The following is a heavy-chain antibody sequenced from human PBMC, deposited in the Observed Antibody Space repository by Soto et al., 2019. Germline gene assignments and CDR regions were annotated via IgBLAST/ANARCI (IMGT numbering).Heavy chain of an antibody. CDR1: GYTFTSYG. D-gene: IGHD3-3*01. CDR3: ARVGRMSNGGSGYLPSYYMDVWGKGTTVTVSSGKHRGAPNYYYYYGMDV. Sequence: ASVKVSCKASGYTFTSYGISWVRQAPGQGLEWMGWISAYNGNTNYAQKLQGRVTMTTDTSTSTAYMELRSLRSDDTAVYYCARVGRMSNGGSGYLPSYYMDVWGKGTTVTVSSGKHRGAPNYYYYYGMDVWGQGTLVTVSS. CDR2: ISAYNGNT. V-gene: IGHV1-18*01. J-gene: IGHJ6*02.